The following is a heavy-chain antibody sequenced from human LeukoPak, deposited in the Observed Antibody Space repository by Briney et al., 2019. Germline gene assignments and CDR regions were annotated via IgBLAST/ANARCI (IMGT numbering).Heavy chain of an antibody. CDR2: INPSGGRT. CDR3: ARGSSRGDSSSWYTRWCMDV. CDR1: GYTFTSYY. V-gene: IGHV1-46*01. J-gene: IGHJ6*02. Sequence: ASVKDSCKASGYTFTSYYMHWVRQAPGQGLEWMGIINPSGGRTSYAQKFQGRVTMTRDTSTSTVYMELSSLRSEDTAVYYCARGSSRGDSSSWYTRWCMDVWGQGTTVTVSS. D-gene: IGHD6-13*01.